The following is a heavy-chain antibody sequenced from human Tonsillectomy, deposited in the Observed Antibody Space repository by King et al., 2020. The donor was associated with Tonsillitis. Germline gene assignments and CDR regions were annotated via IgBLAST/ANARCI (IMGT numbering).Heavy chain of an antibody. V-gene: IGHV3-74*01. CDR2: IKSDGSST. J-gene: IGHJ3*02. CDR3: ARNSYYSSGVYYDLSAAFAI. Sequence: VQLVESGGGFVQPGGSLRLSCVASGLTFRRYWMHWVRQAPGKGLVWFSRIKSDGSSTSYADSVKGRFTISRDNAKNTQYPQMNSLRVTDTAVYYCARNSYYSSGVYYDLSAAFAIWGQGTMVTVSS. D-gene: IGHD3-10*01. CDR1: GLTFRRYW.